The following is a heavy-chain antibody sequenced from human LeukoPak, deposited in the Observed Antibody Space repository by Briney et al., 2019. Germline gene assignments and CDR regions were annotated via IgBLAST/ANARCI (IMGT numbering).Heavy chain of an antibody. Sequence: GGSLRLSCAASGFTFSSYAMSWVRQAPGKGLEWVSVISSSGGITRYADSVKGRFTISRDNSKNTLYLQMNSLRAEDTAVYYCARRPVATYYYDSSGPPYLDYWGQGTLVTVSS. CDR2: ISSSGGIT. V-gene: IGHV3-23*01. CDR1: GFTFSSYA. D-gene: IGHD3-22*01. J-gene: IGHJ4*02. CDR3: ARRPVATYYYDSSGPPYLDY.